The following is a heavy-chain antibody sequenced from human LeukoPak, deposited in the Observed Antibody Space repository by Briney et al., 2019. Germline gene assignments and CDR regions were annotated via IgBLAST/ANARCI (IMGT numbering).Heavy chain of an antibody. D-gene: IGHD4-17*01. J-gene: IGHJ4*02. Sequence: PSETLSLTCTVSGGSISSYYWSWIRQPPGKGQEWIGYIYYSGSTNYNPSLKSRVTISVDTSKNQFSLKLSSVTAADTAVYYCARYTTVTTRFDYWGQGTLVTVSS. CDR2: IYYSGST. CDR3: ARYTTVTTRFDY. V-gene: IGHV4-59*08. CDR1: GGSISSYY.